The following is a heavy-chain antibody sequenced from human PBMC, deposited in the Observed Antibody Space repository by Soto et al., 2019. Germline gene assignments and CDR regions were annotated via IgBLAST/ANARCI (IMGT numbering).Heavy chain of an antibody. CDR2: ISYDGNKK. Sequence: QVQLVESGGGVVQPGRSLRLSCEASGFTFSSYGIHWVRQAPGKGLEWVAVISYDGNKKYHADSVKGRFTISRDNSKNTLYLQMNSLREEDTAVYYCAKDRVSAAGYGMEVWGQGTTVTVSS. CDR1: GFTFSSYG. D-gene: IGHD6-13*01. J-gene: IGHJ6*02. V-gene: IGHV3-30*18. CDR3: AKDRVSAAGYGMEV.